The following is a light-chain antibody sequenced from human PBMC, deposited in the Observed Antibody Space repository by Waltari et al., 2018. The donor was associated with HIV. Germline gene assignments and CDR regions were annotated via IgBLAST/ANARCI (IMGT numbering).Light chain of an antibody. V-gene: IGLV2-14*03. J-gene: IGLJ3*02. CDR2: GVT. Sequence: QSSLPQPASMSGSPGQTIAIPCTGSSRDIGYPKFVPWYQQRPGKAPRLLMYGVTMRASGISGRFSGSKSENTASLTISGLQIEDEADYYCTSYTTRNILMFGGGT. CDR1: SRDIGYPKF. CDR3: TSYTTRNILM.